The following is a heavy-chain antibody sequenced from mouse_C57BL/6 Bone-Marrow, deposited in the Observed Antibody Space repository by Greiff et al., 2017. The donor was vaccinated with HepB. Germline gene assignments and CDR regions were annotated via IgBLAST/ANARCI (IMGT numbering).Heavy chain of an antibody. CDR2: ISSGGDYH. J-gene: IGHJ1*03. D-gene: IGHD1-3*01. Sequence: EVKVVESGEGLVKPGGSLKLSCAASGFTFSSYAMSWVRQTPEKRLEWVAYISSGGDYHYYADTGKGRFTISRDNARNTLYLQMSSLKSEDTSMYYCTKVLAAFDVWGTGTTVTVSS. CDR3: TKVLAAFDV. V-gene: IGHV5-9-1*02. CDR1: GFTFSSYA.